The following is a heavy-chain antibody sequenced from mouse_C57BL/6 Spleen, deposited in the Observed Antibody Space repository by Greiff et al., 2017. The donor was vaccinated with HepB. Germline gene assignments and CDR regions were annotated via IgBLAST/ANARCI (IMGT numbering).Heavy chain of an antibody. CDR1: GFTFSDYG. V-gene: IGHV5-17*01. CDR3: ARPGYYGEDWYFDV. CDR2: ISSVSSTI. J-gene: IGHJ1*03. Sequence: EVMLVESGGGLVKPGGSLKLSCTASGFTFSDYGMHWVRQAPEKGLEWVAYISSVSSTIYYADTVKGRFTISRDNAKNTLFLQMTSLRSEDTAMYYCARPGYYGEDWYFDVWGTGTTVTVSS. D-gene: IGHD1-2*01.